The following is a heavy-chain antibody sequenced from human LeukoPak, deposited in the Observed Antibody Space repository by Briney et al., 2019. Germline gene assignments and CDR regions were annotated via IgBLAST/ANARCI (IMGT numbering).Heavy chain of an antibody. CDR3: ARLPAAALAFDI. CDR2: IYYSGST. V-gene: IGHV4-61*05. CDR1: GGSISSSSYY. J-gene: IGHJ3*02. D-gene: IGHD6-13*01. Sequence: SETLSLTCTVSGGSISSSSYYWGWIRQPPGKGLEWIGYIYYSGSTNYNPSLKSRVTISVDTSKNQFSLKLSSVTAADTAVYYCARLPAAALAFDIWGQGTMVTVSS.